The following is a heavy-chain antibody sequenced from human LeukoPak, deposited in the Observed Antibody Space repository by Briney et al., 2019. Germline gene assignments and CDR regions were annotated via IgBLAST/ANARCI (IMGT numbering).Heavy chain of an antibody. CDR1: GGSISSSSYY. D-gene: IGHD6-13*01. V-gene: IGHV4-39*01. Sequence: PSETLSLTCTVSGGSISSSSYYWGWIRQPPGKGLEWIGSIYYSGSTYYNPSLKSRVTISVDTSKNQFSLKLSSVTAADTAVYYCATSSSWTLNWFDPWGQGTLVTVSS. CDR2: IYYSGST. CDR3: ATSSSWTLNWFDP. J-gene: IGHJ5*02.